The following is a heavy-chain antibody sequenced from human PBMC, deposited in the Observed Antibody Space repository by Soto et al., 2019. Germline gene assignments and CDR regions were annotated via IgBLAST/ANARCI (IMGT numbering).Heavy chain of an antibody. CDR1: GFTVTTNY. CDR2: MFRSGTA. J-gene: IGHJ4*02. Sequence: EVQLVESGGDLVQPGGSLRLSCAASGFTVTTNYMTWVRQAPGKGLEWVSVMFRSGTAFYADSVRGRFTISRDESRNTVFLQMNSLRVEDTAVYYCAKEGNRHGYLIGLDSWGQGTLVTVSS. CDR3: AKEGNRHGYLIGLDS. V-gene: IGHV3-66*01. D-gene: IGHD5-18*01.